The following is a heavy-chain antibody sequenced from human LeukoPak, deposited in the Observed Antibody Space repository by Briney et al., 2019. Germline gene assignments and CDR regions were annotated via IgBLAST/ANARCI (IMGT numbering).Heavy chain of an antibody. CDR2: ICYSGST. CDR1: GGSISSYY. J-gene: IGHJ6*03. Sequence: SETLSLTCTVSGGSISSYYWSWIRQPPGKGLEWIGYICYSGSTNYNPSLKSRVTISVDTSKNQFSLKLSSVTAADTAVYYCARLPRHYYYYYMDVWGKGTTVTVSS. CDR3: ARLPRHYYYYYMDV. V-gene: IGHV4-59*08.